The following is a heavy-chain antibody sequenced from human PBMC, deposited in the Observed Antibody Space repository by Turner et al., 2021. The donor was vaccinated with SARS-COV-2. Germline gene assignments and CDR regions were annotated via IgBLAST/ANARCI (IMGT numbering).Heavy chain of an antibody. Sequence: QVQLVQSGAAVKKPGASVKVSCKASGYTFAGYYIHWVRQAPGQGLKWMGWINPNSGGTNYAQRFQGSVTMTGDTSISTAYMELSTLRSDDTAVYYCARSVSWLQSLTVDYWGQGTLVTVSS. CDR2: INPNSGGT. J-gene: IGHJ4*02. CDR3: ARSVSWLQSLTVDY. D-gene: IGHD5-12*01. CDR1: GYTFAGYY. V-gene: IGHV1-2*02.